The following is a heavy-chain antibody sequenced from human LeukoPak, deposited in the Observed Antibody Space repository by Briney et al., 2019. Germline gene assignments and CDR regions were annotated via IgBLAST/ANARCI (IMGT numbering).Heavy chain of an antibody. D-gene: IGHD6-6*01. J-gene: IGHJ1*01. V-gene: IGHV4-38-2*02. Sequence: SETLSLTCAVSGYSISSGYYWGWIRQPPGKGLEWIGSIYHSGSTNYNPSLKSRVTISVDTSKNQFSLKLSSVTAADTAVYYCARDGESSSPEHWGQGTLVTVSS. CDR2: IYHSGST. CDR1: GYSISSGYY. CDR3: ARDGESSSPEH.